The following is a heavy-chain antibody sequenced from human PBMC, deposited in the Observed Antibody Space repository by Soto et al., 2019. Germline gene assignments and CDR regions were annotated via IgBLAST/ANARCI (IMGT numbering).Heavy chain of an antibody. D-gene: IGHD6-19*01. CDR1: GGSISSYY. J-gene: IGHJ5*02. CDR3: AREKVSEQWLVRWFDP. CDR2: IYYSGST. Sequence: SETLSLTCTVSGGSISSYYLSWIRQPPGKGLEWIGYIYYSGSTNYNPSLKSRVTISVDTSKNQFSLKLSSVTAADTAVYYCAREKVSEQWLVRWFDPWGQGTLVTVYS. V-gene: IGHV4-59*01.